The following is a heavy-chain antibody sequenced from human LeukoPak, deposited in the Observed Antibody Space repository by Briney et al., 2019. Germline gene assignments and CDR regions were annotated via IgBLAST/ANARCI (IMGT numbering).Heavy chain of an antibody. J-gene: IGHJ4*02. D-gene: IGHD3-10*01. CDR3: ARYDGGSGPFDY. CDR2: LYSGGNT. V-gene: IGHV3-53*01. CDR1: GFTVSSNY. Sequence: GGCLRLSCAVSGFTVSSNYMSWVRQAPGKGLEWVSVLYSGGNTYYADSVKGRFTISRDNSKNTLYLQMNSLRAEDRAVYYCARYDGGSGPFDYWGQGTLVTVSS.